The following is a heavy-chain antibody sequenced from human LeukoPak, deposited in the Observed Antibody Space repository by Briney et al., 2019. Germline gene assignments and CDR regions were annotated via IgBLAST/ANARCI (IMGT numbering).Heavy chain of an antibody. J-gene: IGHJ5*02. D-gene: IGHD4-17*01. CDR1: GYTFTSYY. CDR3: ERSYGDYGYDWFDP. V-gene: IGHV1-46*01. Sequence: ASVTVSCKASGYTFTSYYMHWVRQAPGQGLEWMGIIHPSGRSTSYAQKFQGTVTMTRDTSTSTVYMELSSLRSEDTAVYYCERSYGDYGYDWFDPWGQGTLVTVSS. CDR2: IHPSGRST.